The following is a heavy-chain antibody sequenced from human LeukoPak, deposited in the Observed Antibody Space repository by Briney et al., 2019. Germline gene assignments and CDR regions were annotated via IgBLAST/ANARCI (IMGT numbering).Heavy chain of an antibody. V-gene: IGHV3-53*05. CDR2: IYSGGST. CDR3: ARDYGSGSHYGMDV. D-gene: IGHD3-10*01. Sequence: GGSLRLSCAASGFTVSSNYMSWVRQAPGKGLEWVSVIYSGGSTYYADSVKGRFTISRDNSKNTLYLQMNSLRAEDTAVYYCARDYGSGSHYGMDVWGQGTTVTVSS. CDR1: GFTVSSNY. J-gene: IGHJ6*02.